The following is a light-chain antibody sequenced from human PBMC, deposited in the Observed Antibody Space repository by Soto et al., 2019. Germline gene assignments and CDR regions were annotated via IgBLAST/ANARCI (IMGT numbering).Light chain of an antibody. CDR1: QNVSSSY. Sequence: EIVLTQSPGTLSLSPGERATLSCRASQNVSSSYFAWYQQKPGQAPRLLIYDASSRATGIPDRFSGSGSGTDFTLTISRLEPEDFAVYYCQQYGSSPRTFGQGTKVDIK. J-gene: IGKJ1*01. CDR2: DAS. V-gene: IGKV3-20*01. CDR3: QQYGSSPRT.